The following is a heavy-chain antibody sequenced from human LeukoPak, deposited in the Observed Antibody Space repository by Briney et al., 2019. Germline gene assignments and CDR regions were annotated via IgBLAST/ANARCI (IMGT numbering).Heavy chain of an antibody. D-gene: IGHD3-10*01. J-gene: IGHJ6*02. V-gene: IGHV1-18*01. CDR2: ISAYNGNT. CDR3: ARGEGPTMVRGVIPAWYYGMDV. CDR1: XYTFTSYG. Sequence: VTVSFXXXXYTFTSYGIRWVRQAPGRGRGGMGWISAYNGNTNYTQKLQGRGTITTDTATSTAYMELRSLRSDDTAVYYCARGEGPTMVRGVIPAWYYGMDVWGQGTTVTVSS.